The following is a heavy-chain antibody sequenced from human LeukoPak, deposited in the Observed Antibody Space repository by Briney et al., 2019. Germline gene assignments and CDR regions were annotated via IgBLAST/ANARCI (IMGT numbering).Heavy chain of an antibody. J-gene: IGHJ4*02. CDR1: GFAFSSYA. CDR2: ISNDGRNK. CDR3: ARDPVSTALQINSDY. Sequence: PGGSLRLSCAASGFAFSSYAMHWVRQAPGKGLEWVTVISNDGRNKYYADSVKGRFTISRDNSKNTPYLQMNSLRAEDTALYYCARDPVSTALQINSDYWGQGTLVTVSS. V-gene: IGHV3-30*04. D-gene: IGHD5-18*01.